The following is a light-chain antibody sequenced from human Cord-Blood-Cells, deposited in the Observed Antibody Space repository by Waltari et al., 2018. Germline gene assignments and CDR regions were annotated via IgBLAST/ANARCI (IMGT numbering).Light chain of an antibody. CDR1: SSDAGSYNL. J-gene: IGLJ3*02. CDR3: CSYAGSSTWV. V-gene: IGLV2-23*01. Sequence: QSALTQPASVSGSPGQSITISCTGTSSDAGSYNLVSWYQQHPGTAPKLMIYEGSKRPSGVSNRFSGSKSGNTASLTISGLQAEDEADYYCCSYAGSSTWVFGGGTKLTVL. CDR2: EGS.